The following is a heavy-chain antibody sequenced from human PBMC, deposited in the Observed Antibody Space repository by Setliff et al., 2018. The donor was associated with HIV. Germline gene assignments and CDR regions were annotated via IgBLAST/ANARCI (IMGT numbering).Heavy chain of an antibody. CDR2: IYTSGST. J-gene: IGHJ4*02. Sequence: LSLTCTVSGGSISNYYWSWIRQPAGKGLEWIGRIYTSGSTNYNPSLKSRVTMSVDTSKNQFSLKLSSVTAADTAVYYCARGRGSSSSWPIDYWGQGTLVTVSS. CDR1: GGSISNYY. V-gene: IGHV4-4*07. CDR3: ARGRGSSSSWPIDY. D-gene: IGHD6-13*01.